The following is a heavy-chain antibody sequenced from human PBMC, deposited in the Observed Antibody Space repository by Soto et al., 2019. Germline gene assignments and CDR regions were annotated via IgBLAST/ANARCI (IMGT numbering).Heavy chain of an antibody. D-gene: IGHD3-3*01. V-gene: IGHV4-34*01. CDR1: GGSFSGYY. CDR3: ASWDYDFWSGYYQGAFDI. J-gene: IGHJ3*02. CDR2: INHSGST. Sequence: SETLSLTCAVYGGSFSGYYWSWIRQPPGKGLEWIGEINHSGSTNYNPSHKSRVTISVDTSKNQFSLKLSSVTTADTAVYYCASWDYDFWSGYYQGAFDIWGQGTMVTVSS.